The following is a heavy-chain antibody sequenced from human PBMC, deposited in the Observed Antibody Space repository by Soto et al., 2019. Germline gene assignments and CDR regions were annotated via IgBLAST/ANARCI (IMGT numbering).Heavy chain of an antibody. J-gene: IGHJ4*02. Sequence: ESLSLSCAVYVVSCRGDYLSGIRHLPGKGLEWIGEINHSGSTNYNPSLKSRVTISVDTSKNQFSLKLSSVTAADTAVYYCARGRGVVVVAATGGMDSYYFDYWVQGTLVTVSS. D-gene: IGHD2-15*01. CDR2: INHSGST. V-gene: IGHV4-34*01. CDR3: ARGRGVVVVAATGGMDSYYFDY. CDR1: VVSCRGDY.